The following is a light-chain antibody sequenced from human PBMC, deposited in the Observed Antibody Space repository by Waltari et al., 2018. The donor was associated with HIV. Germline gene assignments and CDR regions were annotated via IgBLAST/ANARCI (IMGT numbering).Light chain of an antibody. CDR1: SSNLGAPTD. V-gene: IGLV1-40*01. CDR3: QSFDSSLGGWV. J-gene: IGLJ3*02. CDR2: GNS. Sequence: QSVLTQPPSVSGAPGQRVTIPCPGSSSNLGAPTDVPGYQQFPGTAPKLLIYGNSNRPSGVPDRFSGSRSGTSSSLAISGLQAEDEAHYYCQSFDSSLGGWVFGGGTKLTVL.